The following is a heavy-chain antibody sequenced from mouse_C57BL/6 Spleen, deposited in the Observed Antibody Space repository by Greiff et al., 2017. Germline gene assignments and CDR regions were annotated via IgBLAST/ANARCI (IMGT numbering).Heavy chain of an antibody. J-gene: IGHJ2*01. CDR3: ARESITTEYYFDY. CDR1: GYSITSGYY. D-gene: IGHD1-1*01. Sequence: DVKLVESGPGLVKPSQSLSLTCSVTGYSITSGYYWNWIRQFPGNKLEWMGYISYDGSNNYNPSLKNRISITRDTSKNQFFLKLNSVTTEDTATYYCARESITTEYYFDYWGQGTTLTVSS. V-gene: IGHV3-6*01. CDR2: ISYDGSN.